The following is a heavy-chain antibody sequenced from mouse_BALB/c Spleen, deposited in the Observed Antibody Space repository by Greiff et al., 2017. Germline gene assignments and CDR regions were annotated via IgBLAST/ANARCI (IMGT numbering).Heavy chain of an antibody. V-gene: IGHV5-17*02. CDR3: ARLGGNYVFAY. CDR1: GFTFSSFG. J-gene: IGHJ3*01. Sequence: EVKLMESGGGLVKPGGSLKLSCAASGFTFSSFGMHWVRQAPEKGLEWVAYISSGSSTIYYADTVKGRFTISRDNPKNTLFLQMTSLRSEDTAMYYCARLGGNYVFAYWGQGTLVTVSA. CDR2: ISSGSSTI. D-gene: IGHD2-1*01.